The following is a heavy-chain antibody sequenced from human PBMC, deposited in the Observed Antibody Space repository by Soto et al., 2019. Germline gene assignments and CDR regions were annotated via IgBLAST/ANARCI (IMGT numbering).Heavy chain of an antibody. CDR2: IYPGDSDT. Sequence: GESLKISCKGSGYSLTSYWIGWVRQMPGKGLEWMGIIYPGDSDTRYSPSFQGQVTISADKSISTAYLQWSSLKASDTAMYYCARGIGDIGYYYYGMDVWGQGTTVTVSS. V-gene: IGHV5-51*01. CDR3: ARGIGDIGYYYYGMDV. J-gene: IGHJ6*02. CDR1: GYSLTSYW.